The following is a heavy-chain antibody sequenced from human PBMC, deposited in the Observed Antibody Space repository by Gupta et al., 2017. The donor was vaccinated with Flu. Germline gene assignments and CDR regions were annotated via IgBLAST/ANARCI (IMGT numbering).Heavy chain of an antibody. Sequence: EMKLVESGGGLVQPGGSRKLSCAASGFDFSEPDIHWVRQSSGKGLEWIGRIGSRANSYATTIAASVRGRFSISRDDSRNTTYLQMNSLKSEDTAVYSCTSRPDGYCAGSRCPTFDPWGQGTVVTVSS. CDR1: GFDFSEPD. V-gene: IGHV3-73*02. CDR2: IGSRANSYAT. J-gene: IGHJ5*02. D-gene: IGHD2-8*02. CDR3: TSRPDGYCAGSRCPTFDP.